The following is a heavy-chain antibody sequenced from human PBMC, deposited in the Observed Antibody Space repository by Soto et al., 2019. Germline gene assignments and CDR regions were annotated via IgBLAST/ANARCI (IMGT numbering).Heavy chain of an antibody. J-gene: IGHJ4*02. CDR3: ARVDGDGYNFGY. CDR1: GGSISSYY. V-gene: IGHV4-59*07. CDR2: IYYSGST. Sequence: VTLSLTCTVSGGSISSYYWNWIRQPPGKGLEWIGDIYYSGSTNYNPSLKSRVTISVDTSKNQFSLKLSSVTAADTAVYYCARVDGDGYNFGYWGQGTLVTVSS. D-gene: IGHD5-12*01.